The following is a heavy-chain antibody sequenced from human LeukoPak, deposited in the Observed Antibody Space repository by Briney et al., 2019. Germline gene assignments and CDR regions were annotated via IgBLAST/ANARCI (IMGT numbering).Heavy chain of an antibody. V-gene: IGHV3-7*03. CDR2: IKQDGSEK. CDR1: GFTFSSYW. J-gene: IGHJ4*02. CDR3: ARDPGIAAAGTTPSDY. D-gene: IGHD6-13*01. Sequence: TGGSLRLSCAASGFTFSSYWMSWVRQAPGKGLEWVANIKQDGSEKYHVDSVKGRFTISRDNAKNSLYLQMNSLRAEDTAVYYCARDPGIAAAGTTPSDYWGQGTLVTVSS.